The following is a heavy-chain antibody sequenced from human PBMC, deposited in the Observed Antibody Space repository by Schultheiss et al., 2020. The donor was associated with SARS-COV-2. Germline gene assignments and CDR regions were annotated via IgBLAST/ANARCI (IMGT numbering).Heavy chain of an antibody. Sequence: SQTLSLTCTVSGGSISSYYWGWVRQPPGKGLEWIGYIYYSGSTNYNPSLKSRVTISVDTSKNQFSLKLSSVTAADTAVYYCARVGGYCSGGSCFYYYYGMDVWGQGTTVTVSS. D-gene: IGHD2-15*01. CDR2: IYYSGST. CDR3: ARVGGYCSGGSCFYYYYGMDV. V-gene: IGHV4-59*01. J-gene: IGHJ6*02. CDR1: GGSISSYY.